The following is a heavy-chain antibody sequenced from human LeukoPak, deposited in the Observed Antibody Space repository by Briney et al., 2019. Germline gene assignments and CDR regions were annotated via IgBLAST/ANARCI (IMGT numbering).Heavy chain of an antibody. CDR2: ISGSGGST. D-gene: IGHD1-26*01. J-gene: IGHJ4*02. CDR1: GFTFSSYA. CDR3: AKEVIVGVSFDY. Sequence: AGGSLRLSCAASGFTFSSYAMSWVRQAPGKGLEWISAISGSGGSTYYADSVKGRFTISRDNSKNTLYLQMNSLRAEDTAVYYCAKEVIVGVSFDYWGQGTLVTVSS. V-gene: IGHV3-23*01.